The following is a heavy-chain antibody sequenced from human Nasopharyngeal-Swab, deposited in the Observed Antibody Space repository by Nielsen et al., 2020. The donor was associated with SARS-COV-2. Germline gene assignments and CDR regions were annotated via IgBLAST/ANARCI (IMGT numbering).Heavy chain of an antibody. Sequence: VRQAPGKGLEWVAVISYDGSNKYYADSVKGRFTISRDNAKNSLYLQMNSLRAEDTAVYYCARASTSNYYYYYGMDVWGQGTTVTVSS. J-gene: IGHJ6*02. D-gene: IGHD4-11*01. CDR3: ARASTSNYYYYYGMDV. CDR2: ISYDGSNK. V-gene: IGHV3-33*05.